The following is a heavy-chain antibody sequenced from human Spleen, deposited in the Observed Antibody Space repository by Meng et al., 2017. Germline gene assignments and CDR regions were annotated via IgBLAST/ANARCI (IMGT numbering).Heavy chain of an antibody. J-gene: IGHJ4*02. CDR2: INAGNGNT. CDR3: ARQVPEFYFDY. Sequence: QVQLVQPGAEVKKPWASLKVSCKASGDTFSIYAIHWVRQAPGQRLEWMGWINAGNGNTKYSQKFQGRVTITRDTSATTAYMELSSLRSEDTAVYYCARQVPEFYFDYWGQGTLVTVSS. CDR1: GDTFSIYA. D-gene: IGHD3-10*01. V-gene: IGHV1-3*01.